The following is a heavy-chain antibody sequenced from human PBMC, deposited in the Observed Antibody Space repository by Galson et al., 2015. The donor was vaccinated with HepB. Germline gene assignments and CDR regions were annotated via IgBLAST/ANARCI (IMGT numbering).Heavy chain of an antibody. Sequence: SLRLSCAASGSTFSSYSMNWVRQAPGKGLEWVSSISSSSSYIYYADSVKGRFTISRDNAKNSLYLQMNSLRAEDTAVYYCARGVGELRYYFDYWGQGTLVTVSS. CDR3: ARGVGELRYYFDY. D-gene: IGHD3-10*01. CDR2: ISSSSSYI. J-gene: IGHJ4*02. V-gene: IGHV3-21*01. CDR1: GSTFSSYS.